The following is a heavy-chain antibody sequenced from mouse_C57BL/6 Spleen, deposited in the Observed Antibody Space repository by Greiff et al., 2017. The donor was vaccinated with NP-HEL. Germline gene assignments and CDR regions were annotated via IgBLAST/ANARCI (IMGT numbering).Heavy chain of an antibody. V-gene: IGHV1-64*01. CDR2: IHPNSGST. CDR1: GYTFTSYW. Sequence: VQLQQPGAELVKPGASVKLSCKASGYTFTSYWMHWVKQRPGQGLEWIGMIHPNSGSTNYNEKFKSKATLTVDKSSSTAYMQLSSLTSEDSAVYYCSRRDYYGSSYVFDYWGQSTTLTVSS. J-gene: IGHJ2*01. D-gene: IGHD1-1*01. CDR3: SRRDYYGSSYVFDY.